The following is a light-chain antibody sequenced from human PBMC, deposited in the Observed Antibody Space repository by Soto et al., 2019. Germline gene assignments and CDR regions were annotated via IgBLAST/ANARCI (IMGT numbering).Light chain of an antibody. CDR1: KLGDKY. Sequence: SYELTQPPSVSGSPGQTASITCSGAKLGDKYACWYQQEPGQSPVPVIDHDSKRPSGIPERFSGSNSGNTATLTISGTQAMDEADYYCQAWESSTVVFGGGTKVTVL. CDR2: HDS. CDR3: QAWESSTVV. J-gene: IGLJ2*01. V-gene: IGLV3-1*01.